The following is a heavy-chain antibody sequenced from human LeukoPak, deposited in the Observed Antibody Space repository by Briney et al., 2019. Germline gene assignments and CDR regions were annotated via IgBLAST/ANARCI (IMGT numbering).Heavy chain of an antibody. Sequence: GGSLRLSCAASGFTFSDYYMSWIRQAPGKGLEWVSYISSSGSTIYYADSVKGRFTISRDNAKNSLYLQMNSLRADDTAVYYCARFAAGGSYYYYMDVWGKGTTVTVSS. CDR2: ISSSGSTI. J-gene: IGHJ6*03. CDR1: GFTFSDYY. CDR3: ARFAAGGSYYYYMDV. V-gene: IGHV3-11*04. D-gene: IGHD6-25*01.